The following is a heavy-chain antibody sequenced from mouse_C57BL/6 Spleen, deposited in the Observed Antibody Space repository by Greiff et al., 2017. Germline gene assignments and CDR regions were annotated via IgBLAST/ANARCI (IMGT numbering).Heavy chain of an antibody. CDR2: ISYDGSN. Sequence: EVKLQESGPGLVKPSQSLSLTCSVTGYSITSGYYWNWIRQFPGNKLEWMGYISYDGSNNYNPSLKNRIAITRDTSKNQFFLKLNSVTTEDTATYYCAREAINWDLYYFDYWGQGTTLTVSS. CDR1: GYSITSGYY. J-gene: IGHJ2*01. CDR3: AREAINWDLYYFDY. V-gene: IGHV3-6*01. D-gene: IGHD4-1*01.